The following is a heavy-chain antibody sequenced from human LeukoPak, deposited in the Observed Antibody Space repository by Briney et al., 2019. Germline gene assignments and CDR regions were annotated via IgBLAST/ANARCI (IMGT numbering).Heavy chain of an antibody. CDR1: GGSISSYY. CDR2: IYYSGST. J-gene: IGHJ4*02. Sequence: SETLSLTCTVSGGSISSYYWSWIRQPPGKGLEWIGYIYYSGSTNYNPSLKSRVTISVDTSKNQFSLKLSSVTAAGTAVYYCARGVVGATGGVFDYWGQGTLVTVSS. V-gene: IGHV4-59*01. CDR3: ARGVVGATGGVFDY. D-gene: IGHD1-26*01.